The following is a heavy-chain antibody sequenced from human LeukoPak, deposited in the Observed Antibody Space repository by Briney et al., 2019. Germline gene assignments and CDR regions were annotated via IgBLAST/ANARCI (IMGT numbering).Heavy chain of an antibody. Sequence: SVKVSCKASGGTFSSYTISWVRQAPGQGLEWMGRIIPILGIANYAQKFQGRVTITADKSTSTAYMELSSLRSEDTAVYYRARGPSYYYDSSGYQDYWGQGTLVTVSS. D-gene: IGHD3-22*01. CDR3: ARGPSYYYDSSGYQDY. J-gene: IGHJ4*02. V-gene: IGHV1-69*02. CDR2: IIPILGIA. CDR1: GGTFSSYT.